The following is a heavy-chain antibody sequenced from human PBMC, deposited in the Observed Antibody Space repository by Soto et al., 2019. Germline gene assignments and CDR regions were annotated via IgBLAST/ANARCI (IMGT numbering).Heavy chain of an antibody. D-gene: IGHD2-15*01. CDR1: GYTFTSYY. V-gene: IGHV1-46*01. Sequence: ASVKVSCKASGYTFTSYYMHWVRQAPGQGLEWMGIINPSGGSTSYAQKFQGRVTMTRDTSTSTVYMELSSLRSEDTAVYYCARGSTPGYCSGGSCYYGEYYYYGMDVWGQ. CDR3: ARGSTPGYCSGGSCYYGEYYYYGMDV. CDR2: INPSGGST. J-gene: IGHJ6*02.